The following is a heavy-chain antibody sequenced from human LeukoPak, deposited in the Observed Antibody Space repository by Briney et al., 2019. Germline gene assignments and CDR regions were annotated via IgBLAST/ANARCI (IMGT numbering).Heavy chain of an antibody. D-gene: IGHD4-11*01. J-gene: IGHJ6*02. Sequence: NASETLSLTCAVYGGSFSGYYWSWIRQPPGKGLEWIGYIYYSGSTNYNPSLKSRVTISVDTSKNQFSLKLSSVTAADTAVYYCARLSNYDYYYGMDVWGQGTTVTVSS. CDR1: GGSFSGYY. CDR3: ARLSNYDYYYGMDV. CDR2: IYYSGST. V-gene: IGHV4-59*01.